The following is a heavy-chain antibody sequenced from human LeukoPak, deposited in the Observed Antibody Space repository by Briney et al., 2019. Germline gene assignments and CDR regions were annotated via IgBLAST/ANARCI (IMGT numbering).Heavy chain of an antibody. CDR2: IIPIFGTA. CDR3: ARAEGYSYGYYWFDP. CDR1: GGTFSSYA. J-gene: IGHJ5*02. V-gene: IGHV1-69*06. Sequence: ASVKVSCKASGGTFSSYAISWVRQAPGQGLEWMGGIIPIFGTANYAQKFQGRVTITADKSTSTAYMELSSLRSEDTAVYYCARAEGYSYGYYWFDPWGQGALVTVSS. D-gene: IGHD5-18*01.